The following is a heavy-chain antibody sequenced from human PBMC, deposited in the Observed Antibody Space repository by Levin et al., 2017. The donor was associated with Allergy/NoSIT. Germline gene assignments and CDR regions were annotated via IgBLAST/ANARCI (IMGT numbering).Heavy chain of an antibody. CDR3: ARLSNSDASFDY. CDR2: INSDGSST. J-gene: IGHJ4*02. CDR1: GFTFSSYW. Sequence: GGSLRLSCAASGFTFSSYWMHWVRQAPGKGLVWVSRINSDGSSTSYADSVKGRITISRDNAKNTLYLQMHSLRAEDTAVYYYARLSNSDASFDYWGQGTLVTVSS. V-gene: IGHV3-74*01. D-gene: IGHD6-6*01.